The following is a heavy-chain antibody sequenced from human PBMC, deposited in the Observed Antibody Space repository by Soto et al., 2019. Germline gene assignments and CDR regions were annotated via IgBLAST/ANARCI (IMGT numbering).Heavy chain of an antibody. J-gene: IGHJ4*02. D-gene: IGHD1-26*01. CDR3: ARRGFMGATTIDY. V-gene: IGHV4-39*01. CDR1: GGSISSSSYY. Sequence: SETLSLTCTVSGGSISSSSYYWGWIRQPPGKGLEWIGSIYYSGSTYYNPSLKSRVTISVDTSKNQFSLKLSSVTAADTAVYYCARRGFMGATTIDYWGQGTLVTSPQ. CDR2: IYYSGST.